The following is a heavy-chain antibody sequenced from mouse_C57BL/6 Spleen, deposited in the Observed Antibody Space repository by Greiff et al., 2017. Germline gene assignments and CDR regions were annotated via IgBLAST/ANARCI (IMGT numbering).Heavy chain of an antibody. V-gene: IGHV1-64*01. CDR1: GYTFTSYW. J-gene: IGHJ2*01. CDR3: AREGLLPYFDY. CDR2: IHPNSGST. Sequence: QVQLQQPGAELVKPGASVKLSCKASGYTFTSYWMHWVKQRPGQGLEWIGMIHPNSGSTNYNEKFKSKATLTVDKSSSTAYMQLSSLTSEDSAVYYCAREGLLPYFDYWGQGTTLTVSS. D-gene: IGHD1-1*01.